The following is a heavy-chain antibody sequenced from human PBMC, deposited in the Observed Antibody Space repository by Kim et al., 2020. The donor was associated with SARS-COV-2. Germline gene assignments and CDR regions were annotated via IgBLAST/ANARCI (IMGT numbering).Heavy chain of an antibody. CDR1: GFTFSTYG. CDR2: ISYDGSNK. J-gene: IGHJ4*02. Sequence: GGSLRLSCAASGFTFSTYGMHWVRQTSVKGLEWVAIISYDGSNKYYADSVKGRFTISRDNSKNTLYLQMNNLRAEDTAVYYFAKDSGGYTYIFDYWGQGT. CDR3: AKDSGGYTYIFDY. V-gene: IGHV3-30*18. D-gene: IGHD5-18*01.